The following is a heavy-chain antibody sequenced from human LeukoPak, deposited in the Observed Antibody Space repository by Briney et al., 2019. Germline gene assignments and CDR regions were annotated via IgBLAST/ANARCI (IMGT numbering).Heavy chain of an antibody. CDR3: ASVELAAAGYYFDY. V-gene: IGHV4-34*01. CDR2: INHSGST. D-gene: IGHD6-13*01. CDR1: GGSFSGYY. Sequence: SETLSLTCAVYGGSFSGYYWSWIRQPPGKGLEWIGEINHSGSTNYNPSLKSRVTISVDTSKNQSSLKLSSVTAADTAVYYCASVELAAAGYYFDYWGQGTLVTVSS. J-gene: IGHJ4*02.